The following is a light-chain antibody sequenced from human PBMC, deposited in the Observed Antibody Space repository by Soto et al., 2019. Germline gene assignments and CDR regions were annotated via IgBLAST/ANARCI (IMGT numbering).Light chain of an antibody. Sequence: QSALTQPRSVSGPPGQSVSISCSGTSSDVGTYNYVSWYQQHPGKAPKLMIYEGSKRPSGVSNRFSGSKSGNTASLTISGLQAEDEADYYCCSYAGSSTLVFGGGTKVTVL. CDR2: EGS. V-gene: IGLV2-23*01. CDR3: CSYAGSSTLV. J-gene: IGLJ3*02. CDR1: SSDVGTYNY.